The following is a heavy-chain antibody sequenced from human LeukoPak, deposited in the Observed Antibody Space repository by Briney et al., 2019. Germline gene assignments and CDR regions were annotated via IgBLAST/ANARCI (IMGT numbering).Heavy chain of an antibody. Sequence: SETLSLTCAVYGGSFSGYYWSWIRQPPGKGLEWIGYIYYSGSTNYNPSLKSRVTISVDTSKNQFSLKLSSVTAADTAVYYCARDRHWTNDWVFDYWGQGTLVTVSS. CDR1: GGSFSGYY. D-gene: IGHD1/OR15-1a*01. CDR3: ARDRHWTNDWVFDY. J-gene: IGHJ4*02. V-gene: IGHV4-59*01. CDR2: IYYSGST.